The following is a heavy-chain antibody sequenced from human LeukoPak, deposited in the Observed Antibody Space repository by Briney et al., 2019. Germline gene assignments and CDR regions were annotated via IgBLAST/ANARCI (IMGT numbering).Heavy chain of an antibody. J-gene: IGHJ5*02. CDR1: GFTFSGSA. CDR2: IRSKANSYAT. Sequence: GGSLKLSCAASGFTFSGSAMHWVRQASGKGLEWVGRIRSKANSYATAYAASVKGRFTISRDDSKNTAYLQMNSLKTEDTAVYYCTRQRYNWNRGQWAPPLGFDPWGQGTLVTVSS. V-gene: IGHV3-73*01. CDR3: TRQRYNWNRGQWAPPLGFDP. D-gene: IGHD1-20*01.